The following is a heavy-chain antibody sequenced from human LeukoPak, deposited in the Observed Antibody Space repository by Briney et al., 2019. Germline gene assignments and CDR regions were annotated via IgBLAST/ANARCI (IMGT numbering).Heavy chain of an antibody. J-gene: IGHJ6*03. V-gene: IGHV5-51*01. CDR3: ARRARSEYCSGGICYNFYYMDV. CDR2: IYPADSDA. D-gene: IGHD2-15*01. CDR1: GYSFTSYW. Sequence: GESLKISCKGSGYSFTSYWIGWVRQMPGKGLEWMGIIYPADSDARYSPSFQGQVTISADKSISTAYLQWSSLKASDTAIYYCARRARSEYCSGGICYNFYYMDVWGKGTTVTISS.